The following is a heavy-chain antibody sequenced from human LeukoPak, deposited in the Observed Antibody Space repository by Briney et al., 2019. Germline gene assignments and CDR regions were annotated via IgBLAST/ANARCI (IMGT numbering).Heavy chain of an antibody. Sequence: GGSLRLSCAASGFTFSSYGMHWVRQAPGKGLEWVAVIWYDGSNKYYADSVKGRFTISRDNSKNTLYLQMNSLRAGDTAVYYCAREHFQEYYFDYWGQGTLVTVSS. J-gene: IGHJ4*02. D-gene: IGHD2/OR15-2a*01. CDR2: IWYDGSNK. CDR3: AREHFQEYYFDY. CDR1: GFTFSSYG. V-gene: IGHV3-33*01.